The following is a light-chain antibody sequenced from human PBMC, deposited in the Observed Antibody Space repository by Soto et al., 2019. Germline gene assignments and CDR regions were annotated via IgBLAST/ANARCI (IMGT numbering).Light chain of an antibody. CDR3: HSYAGSRTHYV. CDR1: SSDVGSYNL. V-gene: IGLV2-23*02. Sequence: QSVLTQPASVSASPEQSITISCTGTSSDVGSYNLVSWYQQHPGKAPKLIIYEVSKRPSGVSGRFSGSKSGNTASLTISGLQAEDEADYYCHSYAGSRTHYVFGTGTKVTVL. CDR2: EVS. J-gene: IGLJ1*01.